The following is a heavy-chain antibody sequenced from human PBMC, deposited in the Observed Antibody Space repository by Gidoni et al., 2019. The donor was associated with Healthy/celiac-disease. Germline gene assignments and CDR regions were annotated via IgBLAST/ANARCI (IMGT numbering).Heavy chain of an antibody. CDR1: GCSISSYY. D-gene: IGHD6-25*01. J-gene: IGHJ4*02. CDR3: ARISGWPRLGYHFDY. Sequence: QVPLQESGPGLVKPSETLSLTCTVSGCSISSYYWSWIRQPAGKGLEWIGRIYTSGSTNYNPSLKSRVTMSVDTSKNQFSLKLSSVTAADTAVYYCARISGWPRLGYHFDYWGQGTLVTVSS. V-gene: IGHV4-4*07. CDR2: IYTSGST.